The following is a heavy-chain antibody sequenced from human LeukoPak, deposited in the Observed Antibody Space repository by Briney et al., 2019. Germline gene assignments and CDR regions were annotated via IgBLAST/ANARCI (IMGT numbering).Heavy chain of an antibody. CDR1: GFGFSTYE. Sequence: PGGSLRLSCVASGFGFSTYEMNWVRQAPGKGLEWVAYISTSGSSVYYADSLKGRFTVSRDNAKSSLFLQVDSLTVADTAVYYCARVGREVTTGYFDDWGQGTLVAVSS. CDR2: ISTSGSSV. D-gene: IGHD2-21*02. V-gene: IGHV3-48*03. CDR3: ARVGREVTTGYFDD. J-gene: IGHJ4*02.